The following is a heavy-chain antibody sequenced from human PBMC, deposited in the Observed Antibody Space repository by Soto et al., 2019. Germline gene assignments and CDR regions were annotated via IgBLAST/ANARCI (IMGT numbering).Heavy chain of an antibody. Sequence: GGSLRLSCAASGFTVSSNYMSWVRQAPGKGLEWVSVIYSGGSTYYADSVKGRFTISRHNSKNTLYLQMNSLRAEDTAVYYCARDLYSSSWSNYYYMDVWGKGTTVIVSS. D-gene: IGHD6-13*01. J-gene: IGHJ6*03. CDR1: GFTVSSNY. CDR2: IYSGGST. CDR3: ARDLYSSSWSNYYYMDV. V-gene: IGHV3-53*04.